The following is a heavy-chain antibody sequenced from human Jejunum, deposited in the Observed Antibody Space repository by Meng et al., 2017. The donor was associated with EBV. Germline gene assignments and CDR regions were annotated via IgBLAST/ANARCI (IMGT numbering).Heavy chain of an antibody. D-gene: IGHD3-16*02. CDR2: MNPNSGNT. CDR3: ARGRVWGSYQDY. V-gene: IGHV1-8*01. J-gene: IGHJ4*02. CDR1: RYTFTSDD. Sequence: QGQWVRAGAEGKKPGASGKVSCNASRYTFTSDDINWVRQATGQGLEWMGWMNPNSGNTGYAQKFQGRVTMTRNTSISTAYMELSSLRSEDTAVYYCARGRVWGSYQDYWGQGTLVPVSS.